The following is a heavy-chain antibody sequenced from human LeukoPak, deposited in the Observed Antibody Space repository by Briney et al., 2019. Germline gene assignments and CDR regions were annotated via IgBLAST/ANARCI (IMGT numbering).Heavy chain of an antibody. D-gene: IGHD2-2*01. CDR3: ARAYGGGYCSSTSCYYWFDP. V-gene: IGHV1-69*04. CDR1: GGTFSGYA. CDR2: IIPSLGTA. Sequence: ASVKVSCKASGGTFSGYAVSWVRQAPGQGLEWMGRIIPSLGTANYAQKFQGRVTITADKSTNTAYTELSSLKSEDTAVYYCARAYGGGYCSSTSCYYWFDPWGQGTLVTVSS. J-gene: IGHJ5*02.